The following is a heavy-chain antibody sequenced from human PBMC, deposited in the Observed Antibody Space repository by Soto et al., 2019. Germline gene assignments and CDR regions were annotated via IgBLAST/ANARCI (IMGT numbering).Heavy chain of an antibody. V-gene: IGHV4-34*01. CDR1: GGSLRGHY. CDR2: INHSGFT. Sequence: SETLSLTCAVSGGSLRGHYWSWIRQSPEKGLEWIGEINHSGFTNYNPTLKSRVTISRDASKNQFSLRLSSMTAADSAVYFCARAAVKLGATLFDSRGQGTLVTVSS. CDR3: ARAAVKLGATLFDS. D-gene: IGHD1-26*01. J-gene: IGHJ4*02.